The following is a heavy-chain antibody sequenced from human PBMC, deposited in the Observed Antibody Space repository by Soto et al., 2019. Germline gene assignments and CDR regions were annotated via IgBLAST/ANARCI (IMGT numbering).Heavy chain of an antibody. CDR2: IFPSDSDT. CDR3: ARKDKSGYFNWFDP. V-gene: IGHV5-51*01. D-gene: IGHD3-22*01. CDR1: LDKFTSSW. J-gene: IGHJ5*02. Sequence: ETLKISYIPSLDKFTSSWSAWVLQKTGKGLEWMGIIFPSDSDTRYSPSFQGQVTISADRSTSTVFLQWASLKASDTAVYFCARKDKSGYFNWFDPWGQGTLVTVS.